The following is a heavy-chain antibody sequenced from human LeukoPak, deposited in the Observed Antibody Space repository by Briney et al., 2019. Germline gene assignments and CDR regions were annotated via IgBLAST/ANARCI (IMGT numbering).Heavy chain of an antibody. CDR3: ARVYSSSWMGYYYYYMDV. V-gene: IGHV1-18*01. Sequence: ASVKVSCKASGYTFTSYGISWVRQAPGQGLEWMGWISTYNGNTNYAQKLQGRVTMTTDTSTSTAYMELRSLRSDDTAVYYCARVYSSSWMGYYYYYMDVWGKGTTVTVSS. CDR2: ISTYNGNT. D-gene: IGHD6-13*01. CDR1: GYTFTSYG. J-gene: IGHJ6*03.